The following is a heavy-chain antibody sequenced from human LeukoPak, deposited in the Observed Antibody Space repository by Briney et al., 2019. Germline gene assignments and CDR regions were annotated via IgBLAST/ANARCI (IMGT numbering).Heavy chain of an antibody. D-gene: IGHD3-3*01. CDR1: GYSFSSYG. CDR3: ARDIVTPIFGVVTIFDY. J-gene: IGHJ4*02. CDR2: ISAYNGNT. Sequence: GASVKVSCKASGYSFSSYGISWVRQAPGQGLEWMGWISAYNGNTNYAQKLQGRVTMTTDTSTSTAYMELRSLESGDTGVYYCARDIVTPIFGVVTIFDYWGQGTLVTVSS. V-gene: IGHV1-18*01.